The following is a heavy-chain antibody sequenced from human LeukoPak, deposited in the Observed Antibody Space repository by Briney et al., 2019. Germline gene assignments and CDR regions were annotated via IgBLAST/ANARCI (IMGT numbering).Heavy chain of an antibody. CDR3: AGVGYCSSTSCNPSDY. V-gene: IGHV4-39*07. CDR1: GGSISSSSYF. Sequence: SETLSLTCTVSGGSISSSSYFWGWIRQPPGKGLEWIGSIYYSGSTYYNPSLKSRVTISVDTSENQFSLKLSSVTAADTAVYYCAGVGYCSSTSCNPSDYWGQGTLVTVSS. CDR2: IYYSGST. D-gene: IGHD2-2*03. J-gene: IGHJ4*02.